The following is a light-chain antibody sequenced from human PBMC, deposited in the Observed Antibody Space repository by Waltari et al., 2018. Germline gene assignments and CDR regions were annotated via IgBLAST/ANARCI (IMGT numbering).Light chain of an antibody. Sequence: QLVLTQSPSASASLAASVKLTCTLSSWHSSNAIQCQQQQPETGPRFLMKLNNDGSHSKGDGIPDRFSGSSSGAERYLIISSLQSEDEADYYCQTGGTGTVVFGGGTKLTVL. V-gene: IGLV4-69*02. J-gene: IGLJ2*01. CDR1: SWHSSNA. CDR2: LNNDGSH. CDR3: QTGGTGTVV.